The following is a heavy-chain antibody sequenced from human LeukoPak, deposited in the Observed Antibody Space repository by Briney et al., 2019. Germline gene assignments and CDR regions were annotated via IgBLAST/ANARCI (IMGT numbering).Heavy chain of an antibody. Sequence: GGSLRLSCAASGFTFCSYAMSWVGPAPGQGMGWVSAISGSGSSTYYADSVKGRFTISRDNSKNTLYLQMNSLRAEDTAVYYCAKENYYYDSSGYYYGGHFDYWGQGTLVTVSS. J-gene: IGHJ4*02. CDR2: ISGSGSST. D-gene: IGHD3-22*01. V-gene: IGHV3-23*01. CDR1: GFTFCSYA. CDR3: AKENYYYDSSGYYYGGHFDY.